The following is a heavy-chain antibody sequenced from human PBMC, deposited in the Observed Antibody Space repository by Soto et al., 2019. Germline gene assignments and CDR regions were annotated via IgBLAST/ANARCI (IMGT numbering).Heavy chain of an antibody. Sequence: QVQLVQSGAEVKKPGASVKVSCKASGYTFTSYAMHWVRQAPGQRLEWMGWINAGNDNTKYSQKFQGRVTITRDTSASTAYMELSSLRSEDTAVYYCASKDPFGVVTTPFDYWGQGTLVTVSS. V-gene: IGHV1-3*01. CDR3: ASKDPFGVVTTPFDY. CDR1: GYTFTSYA. J-gene: IGHJ4*02. D-gene: IGHD3-3*01. CDR2: INAGNDNT.